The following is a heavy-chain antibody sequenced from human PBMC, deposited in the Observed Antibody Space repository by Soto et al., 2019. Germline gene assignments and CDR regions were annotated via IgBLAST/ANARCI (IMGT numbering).Heavy chain of an antibody. V-gene: IGHV3-21*01. J-gene: IGHJ6*02. Sequence: GGSLRLSCAASGFTSSSYSMNWVRQAPGKGLEWVSSISSSSSYIYYADSVKGRFTISRDNAKNSLYLQMNSLRAEDTAVYYCATFFSSSPVGPYYYYGMDVWGQGTTVTVSS. CDR1: GFTSSSYS. D-gene: IGHD6-6*01. CDR3: ATFFSSSPVGPYYYYGMDV. CDR2: ISSSSSYI.